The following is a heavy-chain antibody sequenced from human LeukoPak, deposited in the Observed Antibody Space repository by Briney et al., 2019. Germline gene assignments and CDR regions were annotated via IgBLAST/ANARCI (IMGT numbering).Heavy chain of an antibody. CDR1: GYTFTSYY. D-gene: IGHD6-13*01. Sequence: ASVKVSCKASGYTFTSYYMHWVRQAPGQGLEWMGIINPSGGSTSYAQKFQGKVTMTRDTSTSTVYMELSSLRSEDTAVYYCAREYRSSWWANYMDVWGKGTTVTVSS. J-gene: IGHJ6*03. CDR2: INPSGGST. V-gene: IGHV1-46*01. CDR3: AREYRSSWWANYMDV.